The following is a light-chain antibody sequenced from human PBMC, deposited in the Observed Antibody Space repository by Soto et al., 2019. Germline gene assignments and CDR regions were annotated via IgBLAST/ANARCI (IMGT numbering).Light chain of an antibody. J-gene: IGKJ1*01. Sequence: ILMTQSPATLSVSPGERATLSCRASQSVSNNLAWYQQKPGQAPRLLIYDASTRATGIPARFSGSGSGTEFTLTISGLQSEDFAVYYCQQYNTWPPWTFGQETKVEI. CDR3: QQYNTWPPWT. V-gene: IGKV3-15*01. CDR2: DAS. CDR1: QSVSNN.